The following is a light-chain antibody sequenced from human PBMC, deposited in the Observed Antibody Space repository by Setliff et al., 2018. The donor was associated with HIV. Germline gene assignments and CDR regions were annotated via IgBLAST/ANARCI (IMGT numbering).Light chain of an antibody. CDR3: SSYTASSTLYV. CDR2: DVT. Sequence: QSALTQPASVSGSPGQSITISCTGSASDVGGYNHVSWYQQQRGKAPKLIIYDVTHRPSGVSHRFSASKSGNTASLTISGLQAEDEADYFCSSYTASSTLYVFGTGTKVTVL. CDR1: ASDVGGYNH. J-gene: IGLJ1*01. V-gene: IGLV2-14*03.